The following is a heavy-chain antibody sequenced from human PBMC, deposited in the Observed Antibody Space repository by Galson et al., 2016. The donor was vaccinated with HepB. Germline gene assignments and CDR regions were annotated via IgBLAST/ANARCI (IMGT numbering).Heavy chain of an antibody. V-gene: IGHV4-31*03. Sequence: TLSLTCTVSGASLSRDDYYWTWIRQHPGKGLEWIGYIHYSGKVYYSQALNSRVFISLDMSRSQFSLRLTSATAADTAVYFCATVRAVRGLTYHYIVEYWGRGTLVTVPP. J-gene: IGHJ4*02. CDR1: GASLSRDDYY. D-gene: IGHD3-10*01. CDR2: IHYSGKV. CDR3: ATVRAVRGLTYHYIVEY.